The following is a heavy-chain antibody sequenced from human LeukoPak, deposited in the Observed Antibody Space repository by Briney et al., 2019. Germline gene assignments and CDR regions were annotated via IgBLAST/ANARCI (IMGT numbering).Heavy chain of an antibody. D-gene: IGHD2-15*01. CDR3: ARAGSGRAPFGY. CDR1: GFSFSSYS. J-gene: IGHJ4*02. CDR2: ISSSSSYI. Sequence: GGSLRLSCAASGFSFSSYSMNWVRLAPGKGLEWVSSISSSSSYIYYADSVQGRFTISRDNAKNSLYLQMNSLRAEDTAVYYCARAGSGRAPFGYRGQGTLVTVSS. V-gene: IGHV3-21*01.